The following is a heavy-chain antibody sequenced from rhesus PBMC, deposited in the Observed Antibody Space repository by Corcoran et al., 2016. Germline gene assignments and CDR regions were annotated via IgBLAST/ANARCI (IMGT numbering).Heavy chain of an antibody. J-gene: IGHJ4*01. V-gene: IGHV4-160*01. CDR2: IYGSDGST. CDR1: GYSISSNS. Sequence: QVQLQESGPGLVKPSETLSLTCAVSGYSISSNSWSWIRPPPGKGLEWIGYIYGSDGSTYYNPSLKSRVTISTDTSKNHFSLKLTSVTAADTAVYYCTRDFDYDFDYWGQGVLVTVSS. CDR3: TRDFDYDFDY. D-gene: IGHD3-40*01.